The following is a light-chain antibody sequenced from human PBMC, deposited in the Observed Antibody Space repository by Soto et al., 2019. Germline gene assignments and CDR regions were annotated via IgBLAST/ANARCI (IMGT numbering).Light chain of an antibody. V-gene: IGKV3-11*01. J-gene: IGKJ4*01. CDR3: QKYNSAAPT. CDR2: DAY. CDR1: QSVSSY. Sequence: EIVLTQSPATLSLSPGERATLSCRASQSVSSYLAWYQQKPGQAPRLLIYDAYNRATGIPPRFSGSGSGTDFTLTISSLQPEDVATYYCQKYNSAAPTFGGGTKVDIK.